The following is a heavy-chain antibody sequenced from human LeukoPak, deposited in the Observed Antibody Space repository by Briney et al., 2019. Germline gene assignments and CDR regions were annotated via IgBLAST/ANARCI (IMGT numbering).Heavy chain of an antibody. Sequence: PSETLSLTCIVSGVSISSGSYYWSWLRQPAGKGLEWIGRIYTSGSTNYNPSLKSRVTISVDTSKNQFSLKLSSVTAADTAVYYCARRGYSYGDFDYWGQGTLVTVSS. D-gene: IGHD5-18*01. J-gene: IGHJ4*02. CDR3: ARRGYSYGDFDY. CDR2: IYTSGST. CDR1: GVSISSGSYY. V-gene: IGHV4-61*02.